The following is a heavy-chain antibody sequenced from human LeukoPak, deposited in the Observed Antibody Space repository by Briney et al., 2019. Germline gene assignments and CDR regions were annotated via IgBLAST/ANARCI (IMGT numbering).Heavy chain of an antibody. J-gene: IGHJ3*01. CDR3: AKGMYYYGSGSYSSD. Sequence: PGGPLRLSCAGSGFTFSDYYVSWIRRAPGKGLEWVSSISSSGSAIYYADSVKRRFPISRHNHKHSLYLQMNSLRAEDTAVYYCAKGMYYYGSGSYSSDWGQGTMVTVSS. CDR2: ISSSGSAI. V-gene: IGHV3-11*01. D-gene: IGHD3-10*01. CDR1: GFTFSDYY.